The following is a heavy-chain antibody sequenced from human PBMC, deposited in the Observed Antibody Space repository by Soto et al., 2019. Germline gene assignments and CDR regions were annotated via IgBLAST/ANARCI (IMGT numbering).Heavy chain of an antibody. D-gene: IGHD1-7*01. J-gene: IGHJ4*02. Sequence: QVQLQESGPGLVKPSGTLSLTCAVSGGSFTSNNWWTWVRQPPGQGLVWIGEIYRTGSTNYNPSLTSRVTISLDESENLFSLKVTSLTAADTAVYYCASRDPGTSVDYWGQGTLVTVSS. V-gene: IGHV4-4*02. CDR3: ASRDPGTSVDY. CDR2: IYRTGST. CDR1: GGSFTSNNW.